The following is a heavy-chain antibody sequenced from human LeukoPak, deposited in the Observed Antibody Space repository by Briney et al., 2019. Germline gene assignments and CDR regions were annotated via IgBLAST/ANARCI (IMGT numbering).Heavy chain of an antibody. Sequence: SGGSLRLSCAASGFTFSSYGMHWVRQAPGKGLEWVAVISYDGSDKYYAESVKGRFTISRDNAKKTLYLQMSSLRGEDTAVYYCAKGVQLWYHYYGMDVWGQGSTVIVSS. CDR3: AKGVQLWYHYYGMDV. J-gene: IGHJ6*02. CDR2: ISYDGSDK. CDR1: GFTFSSYG. V-gene: IGHV3-30*18. D-gene: IGHD5-18*01.